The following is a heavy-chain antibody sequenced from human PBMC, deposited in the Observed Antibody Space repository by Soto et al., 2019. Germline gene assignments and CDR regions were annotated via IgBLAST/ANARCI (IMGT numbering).Heavy chain of an antibody. J-gene: IGHJ6*02. D-gene: IGHD3-10*01. CDR2: IIPIFGTA. V-gene: IGHV1-69*06. Sequence: SVKVSCKASGGTFSSYAISWVRQAPGQGLEWMGGIIPIFGTANYAQKFQGRVTITADKSTSTAYMELSSLRSEDTAVYHCARGILGSRGEPLAIPYYYYGMDVWGQGTTVTVSS. CDR1: GGTFSSYA. CDR3: ARGILGSRGEPLAIPYYYYGMDV.